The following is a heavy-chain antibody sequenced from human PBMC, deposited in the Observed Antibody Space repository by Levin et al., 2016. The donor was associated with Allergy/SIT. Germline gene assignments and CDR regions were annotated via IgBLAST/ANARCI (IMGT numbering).Heavy chain of an antibody. D-gene: IGHD2-2*01. CDR1: GYTFTSYG. CDR3: ARDSLRDIVVVPAAKTNYGMDV. Sequence: ASVKVSCKASGYTFTSYGVSWVRQAPGQGLEWMGWISGYNGNTKYPQNLQGRVTMTTDTSTSTAYMELRSLRSDDTAVYYCARDSLRDIVVVPAAKTNYGMDVWGQGTTVTVSS. CDR2: ISGYNGNT. V-gene: IGHV1-18*01. J-gene: IGHJ6*02.